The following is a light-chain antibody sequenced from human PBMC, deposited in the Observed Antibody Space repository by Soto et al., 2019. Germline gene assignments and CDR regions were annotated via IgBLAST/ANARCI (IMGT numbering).Light chain of an antibody. CDR3: QQRTNWPPA. V-gene: IGKV3-11*01. CDR2: DAS. Sequence: EIVLTQSPATLSLSPGERATLSCKASQSISAYLAWFQQKPGQAPRLLIYDASKRATDIPARFSGSGSGTDFTHTISSLEPEDFAVYYCQQRTNWPPAFGQGTRLEIK. CDR1: QSISAY. J-gene: IGKJ5*01.